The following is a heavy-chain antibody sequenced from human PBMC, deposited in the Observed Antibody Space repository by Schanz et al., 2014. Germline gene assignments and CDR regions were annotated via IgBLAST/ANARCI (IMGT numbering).Heavy chain of an antibody. CDR1: GFTFSSNS. Sequence: EVQLVESGGGLVQPGGSLRLSCAASGFTFSSNSMNWVRQAPGKGLEWVSSISYGTSYIYYAESVKGRFTISRDNAKNSLYLQMNSLRAEDTAVYYCARGGPAYYFDDWGQGTLVTVSS. CDR2: ISYGTSYI. J-gene: IGHJ4*02. V-gene: IGHV3-21*01. CDR3: ARGGPAYYFDD.